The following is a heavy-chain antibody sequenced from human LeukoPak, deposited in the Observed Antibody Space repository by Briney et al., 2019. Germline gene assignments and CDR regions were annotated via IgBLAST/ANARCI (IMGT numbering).Heavy chain of an antibody. D-gene: IGHD4-4*01. CDR3: ASSMTTAGVDY. J-gene: IGHJ4*02. V-gene: IGHV4-59*08. CDR1: GGSISSYY. CDR2: IYYSGST. Sequence: SETLSLTCTVSGGSISSYYWSWIRQPPGKGLEWIGYIYYSGSTNYNPSLKSRVTISVDTSKNQFSLKLSSVTAADTAVYYCASSMTTAGVDYWGQGTLVTVSS.